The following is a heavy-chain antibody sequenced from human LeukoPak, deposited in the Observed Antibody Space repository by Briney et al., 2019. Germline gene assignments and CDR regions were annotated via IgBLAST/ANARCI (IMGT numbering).Heavy chain of an antibody. J-gene: IGHJ5*02. Sequence: GGSLRLSCAASGFTFSSYEMNWVRQAPGKGLEWVSSISRSATTIYYADSVKGRFTISRDNAKNSLYLQMNSLRAEDTALYYCVRLVSNWFDPWGQGTLVTVSS. V-gene: IGHV3-48*03. CDR1: GFTFSSYE. CDR2: ISRSATTI. D-gene: IGHD3-10*01. CDR3: VRLVSNWFDP.